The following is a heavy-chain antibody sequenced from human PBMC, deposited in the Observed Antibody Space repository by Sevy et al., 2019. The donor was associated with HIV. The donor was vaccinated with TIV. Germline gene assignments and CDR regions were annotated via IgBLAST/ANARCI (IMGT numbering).Heavy chain of an antibody. V-gene: IGHV3-48*01. D-gene: IGHD6-6*01. CDR2: ISSSSSTI. CDR1: GFTFSSYS. J-gene: IGHJ3*02. CDR3: ARGIAARPNAFDI. Sequence: GESLKISCAASGFTFSSYSMNWVRQAPGKGLEWVSYISSSSSTIYYADSVKGRFTISRDNAKNSLYLQMNSLRAEDTAVYYCARGIAARPNAFDIWGQGTMVTVSS.